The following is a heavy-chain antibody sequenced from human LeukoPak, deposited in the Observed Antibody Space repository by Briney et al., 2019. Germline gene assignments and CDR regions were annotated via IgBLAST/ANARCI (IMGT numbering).Heavy chain of an antibody. CDR2: ISPSGGST. V-gene: IGHV1-46*01. CDR1: GYTFTSNY. D-gene: IGHD5-24*01. Sequence: GASVKVSCKAFGYTFTSNYMHWVRQAPGQGPEWMGVISPSGGSTTYAQKFQGRVTLTRDMSTSTDYLELSSLRSEDTAVYYCAIEGGDSYAFTYWGQGTLVTVSS. J-gene: IGHJ4*02. CDR3: AIEGGDSYAFTY.